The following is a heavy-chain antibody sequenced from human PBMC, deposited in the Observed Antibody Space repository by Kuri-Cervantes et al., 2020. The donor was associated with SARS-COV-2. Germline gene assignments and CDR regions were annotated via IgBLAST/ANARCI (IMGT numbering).Heavy chain of an antibody. CDR3: ATDPSGDEGDGFDP. Sequence: ASVKVSCKASGYTFTGYYMHWVRQAPGQGLEWMGWINPNSGGTNYAQKFQGRVTMTRDTSTSTAYMELSRLRSEDTAVYYCATDPSGDEGDGFDPWGQGTLVTVSS. D-gene: IGHD4-17*01. CDR2: INPNSGGT. J-gene: IGHJ5*02. CDR1: GYTFTGYY. V-gene: IGHV1-2*02.